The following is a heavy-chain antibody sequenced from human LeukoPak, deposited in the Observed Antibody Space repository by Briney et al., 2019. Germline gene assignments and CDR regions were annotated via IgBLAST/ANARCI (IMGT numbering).Heavy chain of an antibody. Sequence: SETLSLTCSVSGDSISMHYWSWIRQPPGKGLEWIGYIDHTGSTNYNPSLNSRVTISRDTSKNHFSLELSSVTAADTAVYFCARGRVSSSSWSSTYYYYFYMDVWGKGTTVTVSS. V-gene: IGHV4-59*11. CDR2: IDHTGST. CDR3: ARGRVSSSSWSSTYYYYFYMDV. J-gene: IGHJ6*03. D-gene: IGHD6-13*01. CDR1: GDSISMHY.